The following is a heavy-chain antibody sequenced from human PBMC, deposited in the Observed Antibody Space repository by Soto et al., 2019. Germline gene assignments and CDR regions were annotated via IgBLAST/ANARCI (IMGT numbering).Heavy chain of an antibody. J-gene: IGHJ5*02. CDR3: ERGVRYCSGGSCYSHWFDP. CDR2: INHSGST. Sequence: PSETLSLTCAVYGGSFSGYYWSWIRQPPGKGLEWIGEINHSGSTNYNPSLKSRVTISVDTSKNQLSLKLSSVTAADTAVYYCERGVRYCSGGSCYSHWFDPWGQGTLVTVAS. CDR1: GGSFSGYY. D-gene: IGHD2-15*01. V-gene: IGHV4-34*01.